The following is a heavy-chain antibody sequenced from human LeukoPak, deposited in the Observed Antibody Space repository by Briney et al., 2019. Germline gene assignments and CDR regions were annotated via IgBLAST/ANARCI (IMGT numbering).Heavy chain of an antibody. CDR2: INDNGLNT. J-gene: IGHJ4*02. V-gene: IGHV3-23*01. D-gene: IGHD6-19*01. CDR3: TKGDGGWYPIDS. Sequence: GGSLRLSCAASGFTFNNYGMSGVRQAPGRGREGVSTINDNGLNTHYAGSVKGRFTISRDDSKNTLHLQMNSLRVDDTALYYCTKGDGGWYPIDSWGQGILVIVSS. CDR1: GFTFNNYG.